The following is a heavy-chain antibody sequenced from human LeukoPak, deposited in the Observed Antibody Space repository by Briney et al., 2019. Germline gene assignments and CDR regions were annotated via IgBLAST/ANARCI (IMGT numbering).Heavy chain of an antibody. CDR2: IIPILGIA. CDR1: GGTFSSYA. V-gene: IGHV1-69*04. Sequence: GASVKVSCKASGGTFSSYAISWVRQAPGQGLEWMGRIIPILGIANYAQKFQGRVTITADKSTSTAYMELSSLRSEDTAVYYCARDSVYAISRYWFDPWGQGTLVTVSS. J-gene: IGHJ5*02. D-gene: IGHD2-8*01. CDR3: ARDSVYAISRYWFDP.